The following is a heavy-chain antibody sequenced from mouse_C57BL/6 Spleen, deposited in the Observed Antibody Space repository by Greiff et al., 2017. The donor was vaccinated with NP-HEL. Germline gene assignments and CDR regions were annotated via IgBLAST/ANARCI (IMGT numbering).Heavy chain of an antibody. CDR1: GYAFTTYF. V-gene: IGHV1-47*01. Sequence: QVQLQQSGAELVKPGASVKVSCKASGYAFTTYFIEWMKQSHGQSLEWIGVFHPYNDGTKYNEKFKGKATLTVEKSSSTVYLELSRLTSDDSAVYYCARGLYYCDMDYWGQGTSLTVSS. D-gene: IGHD2-13*01. J-gene: IGHJ2*02. CDR3: ARGLYYCDMDY. CDR2: FHPYNDGT.